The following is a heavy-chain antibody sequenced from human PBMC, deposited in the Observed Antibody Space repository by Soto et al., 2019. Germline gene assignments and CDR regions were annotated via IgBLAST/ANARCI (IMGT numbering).Heavy chain of an antibody. V-gene: IGHV4-59*08. CDR2: IYYSGST. J-gene: IGHJ5*02. Sequence: SETLSLTCAVYGGSFSGYYWSWIRQPPGKGLEWIGYIYYSGSTNYNPSLKSRVTISVDTSKNQFSLKLSSVTAADTAVYYCAFYELQGGAWLFSSWGQGTLVTVSA. CDR3: AFYELQGGAWLFSS. D-gene: IGHD2-21*01. CDR1: GGSFSGYY.